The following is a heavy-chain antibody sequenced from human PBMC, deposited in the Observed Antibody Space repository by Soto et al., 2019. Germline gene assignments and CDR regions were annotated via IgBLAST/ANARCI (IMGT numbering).Heavy chain of an antibody. CDR2: INSDGSST. V-gene: IGHV3-74*01. CDR3: AREYCSASGVWFDP. J-gene: IGHJ5*02. Sequence: EVQLVESGGGLVQPGGSLRLSCAASGFTFSSYWMHWVRPAPGKGLVWVSRINSDGSSTSYADSVKGRFTISRDNAKNTRYLQMNSLRAEGTAVYYCAREYCSASGVWFDPWGQGTLVTVSS. D-gene: IGHD6-6*01. CDR1: GFTFSSYW.